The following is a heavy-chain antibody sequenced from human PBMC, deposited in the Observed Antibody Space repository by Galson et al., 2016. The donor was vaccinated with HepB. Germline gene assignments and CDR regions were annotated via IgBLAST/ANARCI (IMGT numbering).Heavy chain of an antibody. J-gene: IGHJ2*01. CDR1: GFTFSSYN. Sequence: SLRLSCAASGFTFSSYNMNWVRQAPGKGLEWISYISSSSSTIYYADSVAGRFTISRDNAKNSLYLQMNRLRDEDAAVYYCATEGGGPDYYVTNAYSYWYFDLWGRGTLVTVSS. V-gene: IGHV3-48*02. CDR2: ISSSSSTI. D-gene: IGHD3-22*01. CDR3: ATEGGGPDYYVTNAYSYWYFDL.